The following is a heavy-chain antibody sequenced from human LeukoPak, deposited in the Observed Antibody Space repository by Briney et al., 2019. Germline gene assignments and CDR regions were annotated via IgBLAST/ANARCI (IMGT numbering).Heavy chain of an antibody. CDR1: GGSISSYY. CDR3: ARSGPSGEYYGSGSYYPTYYYGMDV. J-gene: IGHJ6*02. CDR2: IYYSGST. Sequence: PSETLSLTCTVSGGSISSYYWSWIRQPPGKGLEWIEYIYYSGSTNYNPSLKSRVTISVDTPKNQFSLKLSSVTAADTAVYYCARSGPSGEYYGSGSYYPTYYYGMDVWGQGTTVTVSS. V-gene: IGHV4-59*01. D-gene: IGHD3-10*01.